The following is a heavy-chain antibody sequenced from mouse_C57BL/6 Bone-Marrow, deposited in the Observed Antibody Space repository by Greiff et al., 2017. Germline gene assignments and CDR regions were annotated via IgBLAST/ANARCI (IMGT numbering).Heavy chain of an antibody. CDR3: ARYCGYASHYAMDD. V-gene: IGHV1-55*01. J-gene: IGHJ4*01. CDR2: IYPGSGST. Sequence: QVQLQQPGAELVKPGASVKMSCKASGYTFTSYWITWVKQRPGQGLEWLGDIYPGSGSTNYNEKFKSKATLTVDTSSSTAYMQLSSLTSEDSAVYYCARYCGYASHYAMDDWGQGTSVTVSS. D-gene: IGHD2-2*01. CDR1: GYTFTSYW.